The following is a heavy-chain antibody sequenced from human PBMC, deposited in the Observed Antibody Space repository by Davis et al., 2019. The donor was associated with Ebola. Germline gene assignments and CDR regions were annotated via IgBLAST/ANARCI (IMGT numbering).Heavy chain of an antibody. Sequence: ASVKVSCKASGYTFTGNYIHWVRQAPGQGPEWVGRINPNSGGTNYAQRFQGRVTMTRDTSISTAYMELRSLRSDNTAVYYCARDGITIFGVVIIGWFDTWGQGTLVIVSS. CDR3: ARDGITIFGVVIIGWFDT. J-gene: IGHJ5*02. CDR2: INPNSGGT. D-gene: IGHD3-3*01. V-gene: IGHV1-2*06. CDR1: GYTFTGNY.